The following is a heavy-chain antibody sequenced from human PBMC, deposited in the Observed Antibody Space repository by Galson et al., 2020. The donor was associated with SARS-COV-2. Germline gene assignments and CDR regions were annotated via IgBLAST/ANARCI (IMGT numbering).Heavy chain of an antibody. CDR2: IYYRGGT. CDR1: GGYMSKYY. V-gene: IGHV4-59*01. CDR3: ARVGGNDGWNWFDP. D-gene: IGHD1-1*01. Sequence: SETLSLTCSVSGGYMSKYYWSWIRQSPGKGLEWKGNIYYRGGTKYNPSLKSRVSMSVDTSENQFSLKLNSVTAADTAVYYCARVGGNDGWNWFDPWGQGTLVTVSS. J-gene: IGHJ5*02.